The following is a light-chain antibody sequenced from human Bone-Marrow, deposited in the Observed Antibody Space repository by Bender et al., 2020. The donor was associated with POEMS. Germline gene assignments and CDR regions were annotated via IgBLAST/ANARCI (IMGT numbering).Light chain of an antibody. Sequence: QSVLTQPPSASGTPGQRVTISCSGGSSNIGAHAVNWYQHLPGTAPKLLIYSSHRRPSEVPDRFAGSKSGTSACLAISGLQSGDEADYYCAVWDHSLNGWVFGSLTKLAVL. CDR3: AVWDHSLNGWV. CDR2: SSH. CDR1: SSNIGAHA. J-gene: IGLJ3*02. V-gene: IGLV1-44*01.